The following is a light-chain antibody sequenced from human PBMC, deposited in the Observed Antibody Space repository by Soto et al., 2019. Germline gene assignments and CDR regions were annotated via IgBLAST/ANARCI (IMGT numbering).Light chain of an antibody. V-gene: IGLV7-46*01. CDR1: TGAVTSGHY. CDR3: LLSYSGARSDHMV. Sequence: QAVVTQEPSLTVSPGGTVTLTCGSSTGAVTSGHYPYWFQQKPGQAPRTLIYDTSNKHSWTPARFSGSLLGGKAALTLSGAQPEDEAEYYCLLSYSGARSDHMVFGGGTQLTVL. J-gene: IGLJ2*01. CDR2: DTS.